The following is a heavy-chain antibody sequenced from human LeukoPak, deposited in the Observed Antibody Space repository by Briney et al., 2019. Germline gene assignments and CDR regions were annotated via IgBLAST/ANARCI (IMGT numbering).Heavy chain of an antibody. V-gene: IGHV4-31*03. CDR3: ARSRDTAMAFDY. CDR1: GGSISSGSYY. D-gene: IGHD5-18*01. J-gene: IGHJ4*02. CDR2: IYYSGST. Sequence: SETLPLTCTVSGGSISSGSYYWSWIRQHPGKGLEWIGYIYYSGSTYYNPSLKSRVTISVDTSKNQFSLKLSSVTAADTAVYYCARSRDTAMAFDYWGQGTLVTVSS.